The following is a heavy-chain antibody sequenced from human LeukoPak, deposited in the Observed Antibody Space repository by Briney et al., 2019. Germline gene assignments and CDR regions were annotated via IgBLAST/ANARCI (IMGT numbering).Heavy chain of an antibody. D-gene: IGHD6-19*01. CDR1: GGSISGYY. Sequence: SETLSLTCTVSGGSISGYYWTWIRQPPGKGLEWIGYVFYIGSANYNPSLQSRATISLETSKNQFSLRLTSVTAADTAVYYCARQDSSGWLFDHWGQGTLVTVSS. CDR3: ARQDSSGWLFDH. J-gene: IGHJ4*02. V-gene: IGHV4-59*01. CDR2: VFYIGSA.